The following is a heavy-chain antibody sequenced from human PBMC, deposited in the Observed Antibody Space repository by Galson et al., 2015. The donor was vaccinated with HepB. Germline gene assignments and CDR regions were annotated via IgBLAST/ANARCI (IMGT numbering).Heavy chain of an antibody. CDR2: ISYDGSNK. Sequence: SLRLSCAASGFTFSSYAMHWVRQAPGKGLEWVAVISYDGSNKYYADSVKGRFTISRDNSKNTLYLQMNSLRAEDTAVYYCAREGGYSGYDSWANYYYGMDVWGQGTTVTVSS. CDR1: GFTFSSYA. D-gene: IGHD5-12*01. J-gene: IGHJ6*02. V-gene: IGHV3-30*04. CDR3: AREGGYSGYDSWANYYYGMDV.